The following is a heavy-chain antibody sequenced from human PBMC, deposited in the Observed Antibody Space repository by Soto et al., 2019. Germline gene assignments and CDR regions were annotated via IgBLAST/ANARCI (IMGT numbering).Heavy chain of an antibody. CDR2: IYYSGST. CDR3: ARGPPVYSSSWYGIGY. CDR1: GGSISSGDYY. D-gene: IGHD6-13*01. J-gene: IGHJ4*02. V-gene: IGHV4-30-4*01. Sequence: SETLSLTCTVSGGSISSGDYYWSWIRQPPGKGLEWIGYIYYSGSTYYNPSLKSRVTISVDTSKNQFSPKLSSVTAADTAVYYCARGPPVYSSSWYGIGYWGQGTLVTVSS.